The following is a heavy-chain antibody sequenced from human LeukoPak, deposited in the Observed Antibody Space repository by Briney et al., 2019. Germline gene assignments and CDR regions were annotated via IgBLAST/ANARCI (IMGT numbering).Heavy chain of an antibody. CDR3: AKDLGVQWLVPYYFDY. CDR1: GFTFSNYG. J-gene: IGHJ4*02. Sequence: GGSLRLSCAGAGFTFSNYGMYWVRQAPGKGLEWAAVISYDGNNKYYAESVKGRFTISRDNSKNALYLQVNSLRAEDTAVYYCAKDLGVQWLVPYYFDYWGQGTLVTVSS. V-gene: IGHV3-30*18. D-gene: IGHD6-19*01. CDR2: ISYDGNNK.